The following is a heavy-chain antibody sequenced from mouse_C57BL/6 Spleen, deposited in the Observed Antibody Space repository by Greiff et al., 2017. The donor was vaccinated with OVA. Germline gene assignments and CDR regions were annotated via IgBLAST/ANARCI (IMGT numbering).Heavy chain of an antibody. CDR1: GYTFTSYW. CDR2: IYPSDSET. CDR3: ARAPRYGSSGFAY. Sequence: QVQLQQPGAELVRPGSSVKLSCKASGYTFTSYWMDWVKQRPGQGLEWIGNIYPSDSETHYNQKFKDKATLTVDKSSSTAYMQLSSLTSEDSAVYYCARAPRYGSSGFAYWGQGTLVTVSA. D-gene: IGHD1-1*01. J-gene: IGHJ3*01. V-gene: IGHV1-61*01.